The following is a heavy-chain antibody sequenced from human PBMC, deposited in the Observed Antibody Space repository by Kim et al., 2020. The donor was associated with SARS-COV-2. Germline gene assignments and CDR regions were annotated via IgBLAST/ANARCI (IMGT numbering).Heavy chain of an antibody. V-gene: IGHV3-21*01. CDR2: ISSSSSYI. Sequence: GGSLRLSCAASGFTFSSYSMNWVRQAPGKGLEWVSSISSSSSYIYYADSVKGRFTISRDNAKNSLYLQMNSLRAEDTAVYYCARDSTRYFDWFGAFDIWGQGTMVTVSS. CDR1: GFTFSSYS. CDR3: ARDSTRYFDWFGAFDI. D-gene: IGHD3-9*01. J-gene: IGHJ3*02.